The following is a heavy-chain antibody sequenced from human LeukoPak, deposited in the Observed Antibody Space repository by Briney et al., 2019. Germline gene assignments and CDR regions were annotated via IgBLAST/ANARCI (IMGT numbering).Heavy chain of an antibody. CDR2: INSDGSRT. V-gene: IGHV3-74*01. Sequence: XGSLRLSCAASGFTFSSYWMHWVRQAPGKGLVWVSRINSDGSRTNYADSVKGRFTISRDNAKNTLYLQMNSLRAEDTAVYYCACPPPGWGTGFDYWGQGTLVTVSS. CDR1: GFTFSSYW. D-gene: IGHD1-14*01. J-gene: IGHJ4*02. CDR3: ACPPPGWGTGFDY.